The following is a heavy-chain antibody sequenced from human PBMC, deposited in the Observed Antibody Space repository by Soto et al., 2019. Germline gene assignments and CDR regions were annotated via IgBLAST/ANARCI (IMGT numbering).Heavy chain of an antibody. CDR1: SGSISSSNW. D-gene: IGHD6-13*01. J-gene: IGHJ5*02. V-gene: IGHV4-4*02. CDR3: AGAESSSSWYVGPRWFDP. Sequence: QVQLQESGPGLVKPSGTLSLTCAVSSGSISSSNWWSWFRQPPGKGLEWTGEIYHSGSTNYNPPLKSRVTISVDKSKNQFSLKLSSVTAADTAVYYCAGAESSSSWYVGPRWFDPWGQGTLVTVSS. CDR2: IYHSGST.